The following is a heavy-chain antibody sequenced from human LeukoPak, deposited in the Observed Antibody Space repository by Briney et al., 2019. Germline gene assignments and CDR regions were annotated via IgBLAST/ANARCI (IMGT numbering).Heavy chain of an antibody. V-gene: IGHV3-23*01. CDR2: MSSTDGTT. CDR3: AKRGVRGSYYFDH. J-gene: IGHJ4*02. D-gene: IGHD3-10*01. Sequence: PGGSQRLSCAASGFTSSNYAMTWVRQAPGKGLEWVSTMSSTDGTTFYADSVKGRFTISRDNSKNILYLQMNNLRAEDTAVYHCAKRGVRGSYYFDHWGQGTLVTVSS. CDR1: GFTSSNYA.